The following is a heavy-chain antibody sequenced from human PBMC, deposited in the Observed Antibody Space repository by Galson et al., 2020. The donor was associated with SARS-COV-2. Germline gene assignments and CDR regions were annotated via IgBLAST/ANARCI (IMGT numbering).Heavy chain of an antibody. Sequence: GESLKISCAGSGFSFGDYGMNWVRQAPGKGLEWISYISRGSRTIYYVDSVKGRFTISRDNAQNSLYLQMNSLRDDDTAVYYCARDFSADLYDTGLGHWGQGTLVTVSS. CDR1: GFSFGDYG. CDR2: ISRGSRTI. CDR3: ARDFSADLYDTGLGH. D-gene: IGHD2-8*01. V-gene: IGHV3-48*02. J-gene: IGHJ4*02.